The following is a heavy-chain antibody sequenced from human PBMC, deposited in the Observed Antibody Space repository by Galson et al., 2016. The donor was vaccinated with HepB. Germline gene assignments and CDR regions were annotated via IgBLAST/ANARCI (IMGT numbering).Heavy chain of an antibody. J-gene: IGHJ4*02. D-gene: IGHD3-10*02. CDR3: AKRHEYCPPVGCSVDY. V-gene: IGHV3-7*01. CDR1: GFPFRSYW. Sequence: SLRLSCAASGFPFRSYWMSWVRQAPGQGLAWVATMNQEGDDKYYVDSVKGRFTISRDSANNMLFLQMTSLRADDTAVYYCAKRHEYCPPVGCSVDYWGQGTLVSVSS. CDR2: MNQEGDDK.